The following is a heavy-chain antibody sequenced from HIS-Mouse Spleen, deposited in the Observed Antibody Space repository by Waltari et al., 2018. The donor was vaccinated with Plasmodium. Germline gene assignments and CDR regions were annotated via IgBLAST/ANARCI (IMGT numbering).Heavy chain of an antibody. CDR2: IYYSGST. Sequence: QVQLQESGPGLVKPSETLSLTCTVSGGSLSSGSYYWTWIRQPPGKGLEWIGYIYYSGSTNYNPSLKSRVTISVDTSKNQFSLKLSSVTAADTAVYYCARVGDGWELGGFDYWGQGTLVTVSS. V-gene: IGHV4-61*01. D-gene: IGHD1-7*01. CDR3: ARVGDGWELGGFDY. CDR1: GGSLSSGSYY. J-gene: IGHJ4*02.